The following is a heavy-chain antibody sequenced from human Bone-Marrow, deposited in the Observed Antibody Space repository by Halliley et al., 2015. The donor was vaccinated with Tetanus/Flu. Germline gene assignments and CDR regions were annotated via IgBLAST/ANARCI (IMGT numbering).Heavy chain of an antibody. CDR2: IYYSGST. J-gene: IGHJ4*02. V-gene: IGHV4-39*07. CDR1: GGSISRSNYY. CDR3: AREYSSFEY. D-gene: IGHD6-13*01. Sequence: TLSLTCTVSGGSISRSNYYWGWIRQPPGKGLEWIGSIYYSGSTNYNPSLKSRVTISVDTSKNQFSLRLSSLTAADTAVYYCAREYSSFEYWGQGILVTVSS.